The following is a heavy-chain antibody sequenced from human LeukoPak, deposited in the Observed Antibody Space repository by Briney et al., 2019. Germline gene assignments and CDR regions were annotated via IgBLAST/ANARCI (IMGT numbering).Heavy chain of an antibody. CDR2: IFPKNGGT. J-gene: IGHJ4*02. D-gene: IGHD1-7*01. Sequence: ASVKVSCKASGYTFTPYYIHCVRQAPGQGLGWMGWIFPKNGGTSYAQKFQGRVAMTRDTSTGIVNMEMSRLRPDDTAVYYCVRENWYYDYWGQGTLVTVSS. V-gene: IGHV1-2*02. CDR3: VRENWYYDY. CDR1: GYTFTPYY.